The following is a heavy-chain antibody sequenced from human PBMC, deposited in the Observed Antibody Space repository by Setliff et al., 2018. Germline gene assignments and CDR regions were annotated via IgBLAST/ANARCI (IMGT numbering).Heavy chain of an antibody. J-gene: IGHJ4*02. CDR1: GLSYINDW. V-gene: IGHV3-7*01. D-gene: IGHD3-10*01. CDR3: ASYYYGSGSSYIPPHFDY. Sequence: LRLSCTASGLSYINDWVSWVRQAPGKGLEWLASINPHGSEKYYADSVKGRFTISRDNAKNSLSLQMNNLRTEDTAVYYCASYYYGSGSSYIPPHFDYWGLGTLVTVSS. CDR2: INPHGSEK.